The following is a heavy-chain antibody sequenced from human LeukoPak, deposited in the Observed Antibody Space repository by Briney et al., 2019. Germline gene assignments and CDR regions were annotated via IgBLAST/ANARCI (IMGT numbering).Heavy chain of an antibody. CDR2: ISWNSGSI. Sequence: PGGSLRLSCAASGFTFDDYAMHWVRQAPGKGLEWVLGISWNSGSIGYADSVKGRFTISRDNAKNSLYLQMNSLRAEDTALYYCAKDRWYSGYDYLFDYWGQGTLVTVSS. CDR1: GFTFDDYA. D-gene: IGHD5-12*01. CDR3: AKDRWYSGYDYLFDY. J-gene: IGHJ4*02. V-gene: IGHV3-9*01.